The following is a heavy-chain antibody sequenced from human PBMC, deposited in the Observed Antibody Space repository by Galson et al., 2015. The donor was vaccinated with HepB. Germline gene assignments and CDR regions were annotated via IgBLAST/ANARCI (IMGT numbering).Heavy chain of an antibody. CDR3: ARETAGRYYYYYMDV. Sequence: PALVKPTQTLTLTCTFSGFSLSTSGMRVSWIRQPPGKALEWLARIDWDDDKFYSTSLKTRLTISKDTSKNQVVLTMTNMDPVDTATYYCARETAGRYYYYYMDVWGKGTTVTVSS. CDR2: IDWDDDK. D-gene: IGHD6-19*01. V-gene: IGHV2-70*04. J-gene: IGHJ6*03. CDR1: GFSLSTSGMR.